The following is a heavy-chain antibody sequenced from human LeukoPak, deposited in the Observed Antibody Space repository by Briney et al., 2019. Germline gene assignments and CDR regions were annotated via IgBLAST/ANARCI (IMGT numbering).Heavy chain of an antibody. V-gene: IGHV4-39*01. CDR2: IYYSGST. D-gene: IGHD3-10*01. J-gene: IGHJ6*03. CDR3: ARRDSISTVRGVIITYPYMDV. Sequence: SETLSLTCTVSGGSISSSSYYWGWIRQPPGKGLEWIGSIYYSGSTYYNPSLKSRVTISVDTSKNQFSLKLSSVTAADTAVYYCARRDSISTVRGVIITYPYMDVWGKGTTVTVSS. CDR1: GGSISSSSYY.